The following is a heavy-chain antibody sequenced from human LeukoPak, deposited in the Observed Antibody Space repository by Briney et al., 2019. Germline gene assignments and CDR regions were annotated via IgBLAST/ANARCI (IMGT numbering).Heavy chain of an antibody. J-gene: IGHJ3*02. D-gene: IGHD2-21*01. CDR2: IHYSGST. CDR3: ARAPLALIVFDT. V-gene: IGHV4-59*01. CDR1: GDSMISYY. Sequence: SETLSLTCTVSGDSMISYYWSWIRQPPGKGLEWIGYIHYSGSTNYNPSLKSRVTISVDTSKNQFSLKLSSVTAADTAMYYCARAPLALIVFDTWGQGTMVTVSS.